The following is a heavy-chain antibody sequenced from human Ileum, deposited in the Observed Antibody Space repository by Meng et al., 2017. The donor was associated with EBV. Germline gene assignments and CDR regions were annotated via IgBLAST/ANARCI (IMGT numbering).Heavy chain of an antibody. Sequence: QLQLQESCPGLGKPSNTLSLTWAVSGYTISVANCWGWIRQPPGKGLEWIGYIYYSGSTSYNPSLKSRVNMSVDTSKNQFSLNLNSVTAVDTAMYYCARNVPGTSAYYDWGQGTLVTVSS. CDR1: GYTISVANC. D-gene: IGHD3-22*01. CDR3: ARNVPGTSAYYD. CDR2: IYYSGST. J-gene: IGHJ4*02. V-gene: IGHV4-28*01.